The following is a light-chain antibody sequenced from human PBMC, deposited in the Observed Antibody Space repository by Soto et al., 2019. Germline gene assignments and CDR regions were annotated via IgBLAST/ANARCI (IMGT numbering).Light chain of an antibody. Sequence: SSELTQPPSVSVAPGQTARLPWGGNTIGRKSVPWYQQKPGQAPVLVVDDDTARPSGSPERFSGSNSVNTATLTISRVEAGDEADYYCQVWYSSSDHWVFGGGTKLTGL. CDR2: DDT. CDR3: QVWYSSSDHWV. CDR1: TIGRKS. J-gene: IGLJ3*02. V-gene: IGLV3-21*02.